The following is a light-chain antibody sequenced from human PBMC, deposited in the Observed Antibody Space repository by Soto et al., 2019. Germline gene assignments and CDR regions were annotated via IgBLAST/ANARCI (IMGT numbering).Light chain of an antibody. V-gene: IGKV3-20*01. Sequence: EIVLTQSPATLSLSPGERATLSCRASQSVSSSLAWYQQKPGQAPRLLIYGASSRATGIPDRFGGSGSGTDFTLTISRLEPEDFAVYYCQQYGSSPPFTFGQGTKVDIK. J-gene: IGKJ1*01. CDR1: QSVSSS. CDR3: QQYGSSPPFT. CDR2: GAS.